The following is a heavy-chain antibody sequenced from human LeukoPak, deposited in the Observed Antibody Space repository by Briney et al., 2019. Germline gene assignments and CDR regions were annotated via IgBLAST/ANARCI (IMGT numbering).Heavy chain of an antibody. D-gene: IGHD3-22*01. Sequence: GGSLRLSCAASGFTFSSYWMSWVRQAPGKGLEWVANIKQEGSEKYYVDSVKGRFTISRDNAKNSLYLQMNSLRDEDTAVYYCARRGYYYDSSGYYLGGFDYWGQGTLVTVSS. CDR2: IKQEGSEK. CDR1: GFTFSSYW. CDR3: ARRGYYYDSSGYYLGGFDY. J-gene: IGHJ4*02. V-gene: IGHV3-7*01.